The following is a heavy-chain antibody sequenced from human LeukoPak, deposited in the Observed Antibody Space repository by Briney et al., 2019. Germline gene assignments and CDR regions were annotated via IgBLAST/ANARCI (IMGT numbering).Heavy chain of an antibody. D-gene: IGHD6-13*01. CDR1: GYTFAGYY. CDR3: ATAKPGIAAAGHDY. J-gene: IGHJ4*02. CDR2: MNPNSGNT. V-gene: IGHV1-8*02. Sequence: ASVKVSCKASGYTFAGYYMHWVRQATGQGLEWMGWMNPNSGNTGYAQKIQGRVTMTEDTSTDTAYMELSSLRSEDTAVYYCATAKPGIAAAGHDYWGQGTLVTVSS.